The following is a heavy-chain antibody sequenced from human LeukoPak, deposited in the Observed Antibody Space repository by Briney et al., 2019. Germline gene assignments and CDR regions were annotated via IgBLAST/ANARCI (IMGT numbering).Heavy chain of an antibody. Sequence: GGSLRLSCAASGFTFSSYAMSWVRQAPGKGLEWVSTISDSGGSTYYADSVKGRFTIFRDNSKNTLYLQMNSLRAEDTAVYCCAKKPSSGYYYIDYWGQGTLVTVSS. CDR3: AKKPSSGYYYIDY. CDR1: GFTFSSYA. CDR2: ISDSGGST. J-gene: IGHJ4*02. D-gene: IGHD3-22*01. V-gene: IGHV3-23*01.